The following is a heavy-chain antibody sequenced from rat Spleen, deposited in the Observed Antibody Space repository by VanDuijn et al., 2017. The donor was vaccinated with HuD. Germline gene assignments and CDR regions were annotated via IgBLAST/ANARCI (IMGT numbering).Heavy chain of an antibody. CDR2: ISNGSRT. V-gene: IGHV5-25*01. CDR3: ATHGFGVFDY. J-gene: IGHJ2*01. D-gene: IGHD4-3*01. CDR1: GFTFSNYY. Sequence: EVQLVESGGGLVQPGRSMKLSCAASGFTFSNYYMAWVRQSPTKGLEWVASISNGSRTYYRDSVKGRFTISRDNAKSTLYLQMDSLRSEDTATYYCATHGFGVFDYWGQGVMVTVSS.